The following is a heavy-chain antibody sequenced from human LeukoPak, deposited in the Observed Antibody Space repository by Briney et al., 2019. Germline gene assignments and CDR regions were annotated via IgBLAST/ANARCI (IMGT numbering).Heavy chain of an antibody. CDR3: ARGVNYAFDY. Sequence: GGSLRLSCAASGFTFTTYAMDWVRQAPGKGLEWVAFIQNDGSTKFYADSVKGRFTISRDDSKKTFYLQMDSLRPDDTAVYYCARGVNYAFDYWGQGTPVTVSS. D-gene: IGHD3-16*01. CDR1: GFTFTTYA. V-gene: IGHV3-30*02. J-gene: IGHJ4*02. CDR2: IQNDGSTK.